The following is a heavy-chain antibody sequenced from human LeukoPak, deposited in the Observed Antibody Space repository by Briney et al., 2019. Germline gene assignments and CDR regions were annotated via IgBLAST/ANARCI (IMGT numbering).Heavy chain of an antibody. CDR3: ARDPYSRGKANYFDN. D-gene: IGHD3-22*01. Sequence: EASVTVSFKASGYTFTSYNMHWVRQAPGQGLEWMGIINPSGGSTNYAQKFQGRVTMTRDTSTNTLYMELSSLRSEDTAVYYCARDPYSRGKANYFDNWGQGTLVTVSS. CDR1: GYTFTSYN. CDR2: INPSGGST. V-gene: IGHV1-46*01. J-gene: IGHJ4*02.